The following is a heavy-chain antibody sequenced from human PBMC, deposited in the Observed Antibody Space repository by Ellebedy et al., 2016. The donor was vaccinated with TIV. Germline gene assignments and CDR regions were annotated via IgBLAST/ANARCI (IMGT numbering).Heavy chain of an antibody. CDR1: GYTFTGYY. Sequence: ASVKVSXXASGYTFTGYYMHWVRQAPGQGLEWMGWINPNSGGTNYAQKFQGRVTMTRNTSISTAYLDLSSLRSEDTAVYYCATEFLVQDVWGQGTTVTVSS. J-gene: IGHJ6*02. CDR3: ATEFLVQDV. D-gene: IGHD2-21*01. CDR2: INPNSGGT. V-gene: IGHV1-2*02.